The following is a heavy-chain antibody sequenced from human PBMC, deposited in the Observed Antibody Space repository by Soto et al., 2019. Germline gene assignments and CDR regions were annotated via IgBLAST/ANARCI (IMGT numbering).Heavy chain of an antibody. J-gene: IGHJ5*02. CDR1: GYIFTKYG. CDR3: ARLQLGGDRMLNWFDP. V-gene: IGHV1-18*01. Sequence: QVQVVQSGPELKKPGASVKVSCKAQGYIFTKYGIGWVRQAPGHGHEWMGLINVYNGDRKVAQKFQDRVSMTTDTATDTAYMELNSLRSGDTAVYYCARLQLGGDRMLNWFDPWGQGTLVTVSS. CDR2: INVYNGDR. D-gene: IGHD2-21*02.